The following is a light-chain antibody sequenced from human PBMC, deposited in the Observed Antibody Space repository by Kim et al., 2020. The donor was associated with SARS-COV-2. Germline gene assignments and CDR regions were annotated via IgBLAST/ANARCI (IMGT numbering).Light chain of an antibody. CDR2: GAS. CDR1: QSVTSNY. V-gene: IGKV3-20*01. CDR3: QQYGSAPLT. J-gene: IGKJ5*01. Sequence: SPGERATLSCRASQSVTSNYLAWYQQRPDQAPRLLISGASSRATDIPNRFSGSGSGTDFTLTISRLEPEDFAVYFCQQYGSAPLTFGRGTRLEIK.